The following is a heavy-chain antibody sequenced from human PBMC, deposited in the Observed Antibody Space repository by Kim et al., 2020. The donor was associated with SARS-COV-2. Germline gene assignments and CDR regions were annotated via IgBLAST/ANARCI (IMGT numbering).Heavy chain of an antibody. D-gene: IGHD3-10*01. V-gene: IGHV4-31*03. CDR1: GGSISRGGYY. J-gene: IGHJ4*02. CDR3: ARMRDASGNLPFDF. CDR2: IYYSGST. Sequence: SETLSLTCTVSGGSISRGGYYWSWVRQHPVKGLEWIGYIYYSGSTYYNPSLKSRVTISVDTSKNQFSLKLSSMTAADKAVYYCARMRDASGNLPFDFWGLGTLVTASS.